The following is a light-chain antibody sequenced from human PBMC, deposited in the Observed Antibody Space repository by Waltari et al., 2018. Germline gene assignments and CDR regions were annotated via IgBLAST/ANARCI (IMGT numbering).Light chain of an antibody. Sequence: QLVLTQSPSASASLGASVKLTCTLSSGHSSNVIAWHQQQPEKGPRYLMKVNSDGSHSKGDEMPDRFSGASAGAARYLTISSVQSEDEADYYCQTGGHGTWVFGGGTKLTVL. CDR2: VNSDGSH. J-gene: IGLJ3*02. CDR3: QTGGHGTWV. V-gene: IGLV4-69*01. CDR1: SGHSSNV.